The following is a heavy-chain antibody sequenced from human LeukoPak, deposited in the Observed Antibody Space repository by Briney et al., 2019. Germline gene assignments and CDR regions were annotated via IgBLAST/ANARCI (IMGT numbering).Heavy chain of an antibody. CDR3: ARGGPSGYCSGGSCYTVFDY. V-gene: IGHV4-61*02. D-gene: IGHD2-15*01. CDR1: GGSISSGSYY. J-gene: IGHJ4*02. Sequence: SQTLSLTCTVSGGSISSGSYYWSWIRQPAGKGLEWIGRIYTSGSTNYNPSLKSRVTISVDTSKNQFSLKLSSVTAADTAVYYCARGGPSGYCSGGSCYTVFDYWGQGTLVTVSS. CDR2: IYTSGST.